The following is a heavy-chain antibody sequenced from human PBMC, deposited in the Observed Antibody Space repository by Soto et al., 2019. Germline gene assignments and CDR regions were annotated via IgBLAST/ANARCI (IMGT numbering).Heavy chain of an antibody. V-gene: IGHV3-23*01. CDR2: ISGSGGST. CDR3: AKGGFVVVVAGQGWFDP. J-gene: IGHJ5*02. Sequence: GGSLRLSCAASGFTFSSYAMSWARQAPGKGLEWVSAISGSGGSTYYADSVKGRFTISRDNSKNTLYLQMNSLRAEDTAVYYCAKGGFVVVVAGQGWFDPWGQGTRVTVSS. D-gene: IGHD2-15*01. CDR1: GFTFSSYA.